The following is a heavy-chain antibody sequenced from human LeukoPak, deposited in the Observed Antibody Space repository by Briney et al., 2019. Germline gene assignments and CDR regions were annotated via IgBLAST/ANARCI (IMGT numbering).Heavy chain of an antibody. Sequence: SETLSLTCTVSGGSISSSSYYWGWIRQPPGKGLEWIGSIYYSGSTYYNPSLKSRVTISVDTSKNQFSLKLSSVTAADTAAYYCGRAGGGDYSSSWYYLGWFDPWGQGTLVTVSS. CDR1: GGSISSSSYY. J-gene: IGHJ5*02. D-gene: IGHD6-13*01. CDR3: GRAGGGDYSSSWYYLGWFDP. V-gene: IGHV4-39*07. CDR2: IYYSGST.